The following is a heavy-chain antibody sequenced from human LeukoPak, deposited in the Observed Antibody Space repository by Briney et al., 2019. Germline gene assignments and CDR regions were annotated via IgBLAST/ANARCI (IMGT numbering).Heavy chain of an antibody. CDR3: ASLLINSEWELGY. CDR1: GGSISSYY. D-gene: IGHD1-26*01. CDR2: IYYSGST. Sequence: PSETLSLTCTVSGGSISSYYWSWIRQPPGKGLEWIGYIYYSGSTNYNPSLRSRVTISVDTSKNQFSLKLSSVTAADTAVYYCASLLINSEWELGYWGQGTLVTVSS. J-gene: IGHJ4*02. V-gene: IGHV4-59*08.